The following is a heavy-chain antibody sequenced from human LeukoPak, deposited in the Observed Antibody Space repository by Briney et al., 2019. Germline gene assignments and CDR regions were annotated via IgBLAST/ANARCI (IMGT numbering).Heavy chain of an antibody. J-gene: IGHJ4*02. D-gene: IGHD6-13*01. CDR3: ATHSSSWGEFDY. Sequence: PSETLSLTCTVSGGSISSSSYYWGWIRQPPGKGLEWIGSIYYSGSTYYNPSLKSRVTISVDTSKNQFSLKLSSVTAADTAVCYCATHSSSWGEFDYWGQGTLVTVSS. V-gene: IGHV4-39*01. CDR2: IYYSGST. CDR1: GGSISSSSYY.